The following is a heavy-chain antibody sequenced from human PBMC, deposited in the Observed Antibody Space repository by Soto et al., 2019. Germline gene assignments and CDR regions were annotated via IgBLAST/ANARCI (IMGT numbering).Heavy chain of an antibody. D-gene: IGHD6-19*01. CDR3: ARDPRLVAGHHDYYYYGMDV. J-gene: IGHJ6*02. V-gene: IGHV1-69*13. CDR1: GGTFSSYV. Sequence: ASVKVSCKASGGTFSSYVISWVRQAPGQGLEWMGGIIPIFGTANYAQKFQGRVTITADESTSTAYMELSSLRSEDTAVYYCARDPRLVAGHHDYYYYGMDVWGQGTTVTVSS. CDR2: IIPIFGTA.